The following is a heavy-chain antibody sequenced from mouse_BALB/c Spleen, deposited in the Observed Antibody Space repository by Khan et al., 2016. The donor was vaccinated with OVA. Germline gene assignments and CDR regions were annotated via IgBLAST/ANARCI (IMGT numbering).Heavy chain of an antibody. V-gene: IGHV2-6-2*01. Sequence: VQLQESGPDLVAPSQSLSITCTVSGFSLTNFGVHWVRQPPGKGLEWLVVIWSDGRTTYNSALKSRLSISKDNSKSQVFLKMNSLQTDDTAMYYGARHRFGYFDVWGAGTTVTVSS. J-gene: IGHJ1*01. CDR3: ARHRFGYFDV. CDR2: IWSDGRT. CDR1: GFSLTNFG.